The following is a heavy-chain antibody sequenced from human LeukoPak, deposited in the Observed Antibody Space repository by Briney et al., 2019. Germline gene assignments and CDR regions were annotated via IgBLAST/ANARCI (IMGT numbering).Heavy chain of an antibody. CDR1: GFTFSSYA. CDR3: AKVRAQLWSRDAFDI. Sequence: GGSLRLSCAASGFTFSSYAMSWVRHAPGKGLEWVSAITGSGGSTYYADSVKGRYTISRQSSKNTLYLQMNSVRAEDTAVYYCAKVRAQLWSRDAFDIWGQGTMVTVSS. J-gene: IGHJ3*02. CDR2: ITGSGGST. D-gene: IGHD5-18*01. V-gene: IGHV3-23*01.